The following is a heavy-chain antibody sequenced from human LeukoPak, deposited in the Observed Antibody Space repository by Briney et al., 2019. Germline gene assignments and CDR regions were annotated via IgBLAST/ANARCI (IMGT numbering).Heavy chain of an antibody. Sequence: SETLSLTCSVSGGPITEYYWSWIRQPPGKGLEWIGYIYHTGSTNYSPSLKSRVTMSVDASRNQFSLKLVSVTAADTVVYYCARGRGTTGYYYLDSWGQGILVTVSS. J-gene: IGHJ4*02. CDR3: ARGRGTTGYYYLDS. D-gene: IGHD1-26*01. V-gene: IGHV4-59*01. CDR2: IYHTGST. CDR1: GGPITEYY.